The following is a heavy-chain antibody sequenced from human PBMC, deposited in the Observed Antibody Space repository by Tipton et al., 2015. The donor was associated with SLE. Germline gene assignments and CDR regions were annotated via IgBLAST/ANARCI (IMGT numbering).Heavy chain of an antibody. J-gene: IGHJ3*02. CDR3: ARLFIAVAGTGNAFDI. D-gene: IGHD6-19*01. CDR2: IYYSGST. CDR1: GGSISSGSYY. Sequence: TLSLTCTVSGGSISSGSYYWSWIRQPAGRGLEWIGGIYYSGSTYYNPSLTSRVTISVDTSKNQFSLKLSSVTAADTAVYHCARLFIAVAGTGNAFDIWGQGTMVTVSS. V-gene: IGHV4-39*01.